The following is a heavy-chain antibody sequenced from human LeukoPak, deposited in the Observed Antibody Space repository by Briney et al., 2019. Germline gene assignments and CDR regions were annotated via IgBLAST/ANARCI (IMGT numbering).Heavy chain of an antibody. V-gene: IGHV3-48*01. J-gene: IGHJ4*02. D-gene: IGHD2-2*01. CDR1: GFMFRSYS. Sequence: GGSLRLSCADSGFMFRSYSMKWGCHTHRQGLERISYISSKSTSIYYADSVKGRFTVSIDNAESSLYLHMSSLRAEDAAAYYCATGKWGYCSRTSCPLDYWGQGTLVTVSS. CDR2: ISSKSTSI. CDR3: ATGKWGYCSRTSCPLDY.